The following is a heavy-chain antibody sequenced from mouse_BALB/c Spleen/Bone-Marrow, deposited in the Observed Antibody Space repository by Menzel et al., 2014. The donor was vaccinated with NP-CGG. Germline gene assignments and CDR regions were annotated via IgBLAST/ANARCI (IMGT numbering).Heavy chain of an antibody. CDR1: GISITTGNYR. Sequence: EVHLVESGPGLVKPSQTVSLTCTVTGISITTGNYRWSWIRQFPGNKLEWIGYIYYSGTITYNPSPTSRTTITRDTSKNQFFLEMNSLTAEDTATYYCARYYGDYFDYWGQGTTLTVSS. J-gene: IGHJ2*01. CDR3: ARYYGDYFDY. CDR2: IYYSGTI. V-gene: IGHV3-5*02. D-gene: IGHD1-1*02.